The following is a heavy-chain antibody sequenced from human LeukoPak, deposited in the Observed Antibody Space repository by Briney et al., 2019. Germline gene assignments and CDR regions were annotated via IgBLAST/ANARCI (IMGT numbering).Heavy chain of an antibody. CDR3: AKDQSSSWKYDYGMDV. CDR2: ISYDGSNK. V-gene: IGHV3-30*18. Sequence: GGSLRLSCAASGFTVSSNYMSWVRQAPGKGLEWVALISYDGSNKYYADSVKGRFTISRDNSKNTLYLQMNSLRAEDTAVYYCAKDQSSSWKYDYGMDVWGQGTTVTVSS. J-gene: IGHJ6*02. CDR1: GFTVSSNY. D-gene: IGHD6-13*01.